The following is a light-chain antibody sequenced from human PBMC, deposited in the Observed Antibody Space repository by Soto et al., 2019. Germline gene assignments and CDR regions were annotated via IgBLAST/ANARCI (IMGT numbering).Light chain of an antibody. V-gene: IGKV1-5*01. Sequence: DIQMTQSPSSLYASLGDRVTITCRASQSISSWLAWYQQKPGKAPKLLIYDASSLESGVPSRFSGSGSGTEFTLTISSLQTDDFATYYCQQYNSYSWTFGQGTKVDIK. CDR2: DAS. J-gene: IGKJ1*01. CDR3: QQYNSYSWT. CDR1: QSISSW.